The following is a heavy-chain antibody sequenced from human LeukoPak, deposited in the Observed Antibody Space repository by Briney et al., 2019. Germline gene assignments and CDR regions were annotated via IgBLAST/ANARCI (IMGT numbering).Heavy chain of an antibody. Sequence: PGGSLRLSCSASGFTFSSYAMHWARQAPGKGLEYVSAISSNGGSTYYADSVKGRFTISRDNSKNTLYLQMSSLRAEDTAVYYCVKADRDYGGNSVFDYWGQGTLVTVSS. CDR3: VKADRDYGGNSVFDY. CDR2: ISSNGGST. V-gene: IGHV3-64D*06. D-gene: IGHD4-23*01. CDR1: GFTFSSYA. J-gene: IGHJ4*02.